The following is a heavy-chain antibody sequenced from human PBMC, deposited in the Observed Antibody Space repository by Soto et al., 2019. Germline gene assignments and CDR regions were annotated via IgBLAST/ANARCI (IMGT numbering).Heavy chain of an antibody. CDR3: ARASTVTTRGSRNNWFDP. CDR2: IYYSGST. J-gene: IGHJ5*02. Sequence: PSETLSLTCTVSGGSISSSSYYWGWIRQPPGKGLEWIGSIYYSGSTYYNPSLKSRVTISVDTSKNQFSLKLSSVTAADTAVYYCARASTVTTRGSRNNWFDPWGQGTLVTVSS. V-gene: IGHV4-39*01. CDR1: GGSISSSSYY. D-gene: IGHD4-17*01.